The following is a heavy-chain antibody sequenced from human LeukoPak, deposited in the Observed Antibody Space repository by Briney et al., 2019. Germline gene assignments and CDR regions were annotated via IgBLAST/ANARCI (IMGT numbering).Heavy chain of an antibody. J-gene: IGHJ3*02. CDR2: TYYRSKWYN. Sequence: SQTLSLTCAISGDSVSSNSAAWNWIRQSPSRGLEWLGRTYYRSKWYNDYAVSVKSRITINPDTSKNQFSLQLNSVTPEDTAVYYCARDPGAHSSNKDAFDIWGQGTMVTVSS. CDR1: GDSVSSNSAA. D-gene: IGHD6-13*01. V-gene: IGHV6-1*01. CDR3: ARDPGAHSSNKDAFDI.